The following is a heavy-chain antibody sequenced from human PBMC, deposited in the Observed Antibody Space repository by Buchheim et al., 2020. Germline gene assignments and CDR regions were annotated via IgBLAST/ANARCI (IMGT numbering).Heavy chain of an antibody. D-gene: IGHD1-26*01. CDR3: ARDLGSSGSYQKRGAFDI. Sequence: QVQLVQSGAEVKKPGASVKVSCKASGYTFTSYYMHWVRQAPGQGLEWMGIINPSGGSTSYAQKFQDRVTMTRDTSTSPVYMELSSLRSEDTAVYYCARDLGSSGSYQKRGAFDIWGQGT. CDR2: INPSGGST. V-gene: IGHV1-46*01. CDR1: GYTFTSYY. J-gene: IGHJ3*02.